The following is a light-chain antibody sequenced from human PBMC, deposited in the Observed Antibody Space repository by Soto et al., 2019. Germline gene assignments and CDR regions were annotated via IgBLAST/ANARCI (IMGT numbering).Light chain of an antibody. J-gene: IGKJ3*01. CDR2: AAS. V-gene: IGKV1D-12*01. Sequence: DIQMTQSPSSVSASVGARVTITCGASQGISRWLAWYQQKPGKAPTLLIYAASSFQSGVPSSFSGSGSATDFTLTISSLQPEEYATYYCQQANSLPFTFGPGTKVDIK. CDR3: QQANSLPFT. CDR1: QGISRW.